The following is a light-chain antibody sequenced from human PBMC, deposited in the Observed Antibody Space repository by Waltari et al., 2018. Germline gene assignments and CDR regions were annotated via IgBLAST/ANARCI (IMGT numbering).Light chain of an antibody. Sequence: QSALTQPASVSGSPGQSLTISCTVTSGDIGTYKFLSWYQQEPGRAPKLIVYDVSQRPSGVSNRFSGSKSGNTASLTISGVQAEDEADYYCSSYTTTSSWVFGGGTKLTVL. CDR3: SSYTTTSSWV. CDR1: SGDIGTYKF. J-gene: IGLJ3*02. V-gene: IGLV2-14*01. CDR2: DVS.